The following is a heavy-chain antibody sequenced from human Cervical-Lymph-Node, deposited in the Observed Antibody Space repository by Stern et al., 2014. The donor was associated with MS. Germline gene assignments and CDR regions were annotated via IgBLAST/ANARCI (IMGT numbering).Heavy chain of an antibody. V-gene: IGHV3-30-3*01. Sequence: VQLVESGGGVVQPGRSLRLSCVVSGFTFTTYAMHWVRQAPGKGLEWVAFVSYDGTQRNSTDSVKARFTISRDNSENTLYLHMNSLRDEDTAVYFCARGGRGVGLEYWGQGALVTVSS. CDR3: ARGGRGVGLEY. CDR2: VSYDGTQR. CDR1: GFTFTTYA. D-gene: IGHD3-10*01. J-gene: IGHJ4*02.